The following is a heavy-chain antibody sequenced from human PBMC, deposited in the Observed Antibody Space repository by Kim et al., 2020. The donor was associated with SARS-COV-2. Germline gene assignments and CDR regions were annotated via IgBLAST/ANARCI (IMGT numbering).Heavy chain of an antibody. V-gene: IGHV3-7*01. CDR1: GFTFSSYW. J-gene: IGHJ4*02. D-gene: IGHD2-2*01. Sequence: GGSLRLSCAASGFTFSSYWMSWVRQAPGKGLEWVANIKQDGSEKYYVDSVKGRFTISRDNAKNSLYLQMNSLRAEDTAVYYCAREDHCSSTSCYEPKHDYWGQGTLVTVSS. CDR3: AREDHCSSTSCYEPKHDY. CDR2: IKQDGSEK.